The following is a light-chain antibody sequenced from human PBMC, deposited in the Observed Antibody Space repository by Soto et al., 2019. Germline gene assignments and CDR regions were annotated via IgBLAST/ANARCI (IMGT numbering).Light chain of an antibody. Sequence: ELVLTQSPSTLSLSPGEGATLSCRASQTVRNFLAWYQQKPGQAPRLLIYHASKRATGIPARFSGSESGTDFTLTISSLAPEDVEVYYCQQRYNWPLTFGGGTKVDIK. CDR1: QTVRNF. V-gene: IGKV3-11*01. J-gene: IGKJ4*01. CDR3: QQRYNWPLT. CDR2: HAS.